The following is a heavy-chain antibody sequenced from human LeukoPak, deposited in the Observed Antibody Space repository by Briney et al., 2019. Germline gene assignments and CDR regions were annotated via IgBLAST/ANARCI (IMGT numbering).Heavy chain of an antibody. Sequence: GGSLRLSCAASGFTFSGSAMHWVRQASGKGLEWVGRIRSKANSYATAYAASVKGRFTISRDDSKNTAYLQMNSLKTEDTAVYYCTRSSVAGHVNYWGQGTLVTVSS. CDR1: GFTFSGSA. CDR3: TRSSVAGHVNY. D-gene: IGHD6-19*01. V-gene: IGHV3-73*01. CDR2: IRSKANSYAT. J-gene: IGHJ4*02.